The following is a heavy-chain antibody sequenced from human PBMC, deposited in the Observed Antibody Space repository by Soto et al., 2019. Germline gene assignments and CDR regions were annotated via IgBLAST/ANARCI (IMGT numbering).Heavy chain of an antibody. V-gene: IGHV3-30-3*01. CDR1: GFTFSSYA. Sequence: QVQLVESGGGVVQPGRSLRLSCAASGFTFSSYAMHWVRQAPGKGLEWVAVISYDGSNKYYADSVKGRFTISRDNSKNTLYLQMNSLRAEDTAVYYCARENSDGGMDVWGQGTTVTVSS. CDR3: ARENSDGGMDV. CDR2: ISYDGSNK. J-gene: IGHJ6*02.